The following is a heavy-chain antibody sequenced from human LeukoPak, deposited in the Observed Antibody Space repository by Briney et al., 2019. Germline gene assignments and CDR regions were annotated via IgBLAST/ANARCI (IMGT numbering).Heavy chain of an antibody. Sequence: GGSLRLSWAASGFTFSSYGMSWVRQAPGKGLEWVSAISGSGGSTYYADSVKGRFTISRDNSKNTLYLQMNSLRAEDTAVYYCAKNYMVRGVIPDWFDPWGQGTLVTVSS. CDR2: ISGSGGST. V-gene: IGHV3-23*01. CDR3: AKNYMVRGVIPDWFDP. J-gene: IGHJ5*02. CDR1: GFTFSSYG. D-gene: IGHD3-10*01.